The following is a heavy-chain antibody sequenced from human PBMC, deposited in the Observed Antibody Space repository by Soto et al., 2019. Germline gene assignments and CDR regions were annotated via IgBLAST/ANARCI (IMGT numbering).Heavy chain of an antibody. D-gene: IGHD2-15*01. J-gene: IGHJ4*02. CDR3: ATKQAGYFSGIDY. CDR2: IDHDGIGT. Sequence: GGSLRLSCAASGFTFTNYWMHWVRQVPGRGLVWVSRIDHDGIGTSYADSVKGRFTISRDNAKNMVYLEMNSLRAEDTAVYFCATKQAGYFSGIDYWGQETLVTVSS. CDR1: GFTFTNYW. V-gene: IGHV3-74*01.